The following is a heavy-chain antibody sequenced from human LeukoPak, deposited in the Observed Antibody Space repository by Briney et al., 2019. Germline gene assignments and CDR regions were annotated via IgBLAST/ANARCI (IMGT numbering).Heavy chain of an antibody. Sequence: SETLSLTCTVSGGSISSYYWSWIRQPPGKGLEWIGYIYYSGSTNYNPSLKSRVTISVDTSKNQFSLKLSSVTAADTAVYYCARARGGSSDSWGQGTLVTVYS. V-gene: IGHV4-59*01. CDR3: ARARGGSSDS. D-gene: IGHD1-26*01. CDR2: IYYSGST. J-gene: IGHJ4*02. CDR1: GGSISSYY.